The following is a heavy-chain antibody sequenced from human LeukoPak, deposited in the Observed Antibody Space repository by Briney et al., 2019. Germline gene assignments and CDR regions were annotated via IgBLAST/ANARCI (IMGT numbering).Heavy chain of an antibody. CDR3: ARDHYYDSSGLLYYYYGMDV. J-gene: IGHJ6*02. D-gene: IGHD3-22*01. Sequence: SETLSLTCAVYGGSFSGYYWSWIRQPPGKGLEWIGYIYYSGSTNYNPSLKSRVTISVDTSKNQFSLKLSSVTAADTAVYYCARDHYYDSSGLLYYYYGMDVWGQGTTVTVSS. CDR1: GGSFSGYY. V-gene: IGHV4-59*01. CDR2: IYYSGST.